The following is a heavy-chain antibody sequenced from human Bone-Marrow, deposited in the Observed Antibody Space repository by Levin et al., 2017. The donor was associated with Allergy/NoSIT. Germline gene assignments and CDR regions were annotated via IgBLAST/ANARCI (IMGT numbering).Heavy chain of an antibody. D-gene: IGHD6-13*01. CDR1: GFNFGSYA. Sequence: GGSLRLSCAASGFNFGSYAMYWVRQAPGLGLEWVAAILFDGSKEEYTDPVKGRFTVSRDNSKNTLFLQMNSVRAEDTAVYYCVSSTSTSWYDYFEFWGQGTLVTVSS. V-gene: IGHV3-30*10. CDR3: VSSTSTSWYDYFEF. CDR2: ILFDGSKE. J-gene: IGHJ4*02.